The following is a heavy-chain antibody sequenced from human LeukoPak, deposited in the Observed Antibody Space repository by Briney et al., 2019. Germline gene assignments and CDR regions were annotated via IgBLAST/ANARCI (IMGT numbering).Heavy chain of an antibody. V-gene: IGHV4-4*02. CDR1: GGSISSTNW. CDR2: IFHSGGT. Sequence: PSETLSLTCAVSGGSISSTNWRSWVRQPPGKGLEWIGEIFHSGGTNYNPSLKSRISLSVDKSQNQFSLKLNSLTAADTAVYYCARDYLYSSSSAAFDIWGLGTMVTVSS. J-gene: IGHJ3*02. D-gene: IGHD6-6*01. CDR3: ARDYLYSSSSAAFDI.